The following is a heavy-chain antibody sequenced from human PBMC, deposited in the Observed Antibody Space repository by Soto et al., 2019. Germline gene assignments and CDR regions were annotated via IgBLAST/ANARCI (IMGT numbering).Heavy chain of an antibody. V-gene: IGHV1-69*13. D-gene: IGHD3-22*01. J-gene: IGHJ4*02. CDR1: GGTFSSYA. CDR2: IIPIFGTA. Sequence: SVKVSCKASGGTFSSYAISWVRQAPGQGLEWMGGIIPIFGTANYAQKFQGRVTITADESTSTAYMELSSLRSEDTAVYYCARGYYYDSSGYYPESHYFDYWGQGTLVTV. CDR3: ARGYYYDSSGYYPESHYFDY.